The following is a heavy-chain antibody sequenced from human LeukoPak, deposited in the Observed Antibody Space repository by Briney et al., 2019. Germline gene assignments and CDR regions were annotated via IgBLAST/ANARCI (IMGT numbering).Heavy chain of an antibody. J-gene: IGHJ3*02. CDR3: ARGPYSYDSSGAFDI. CDR1: GDSISSGDYY. V-gene: IGHV4-61*02. D-gene: IGHD3-22*01. CDR2: ISSSGST. Sequence: SETLSLTCTVSGDSISSGDYYWSWIRQPAGKGLEWIGRISSSGSTNYNPSLKSRVTISVDTSKNQFSLKLSSVTAADTAVCFCARGPYSYDSSGAFDIWGQGTMVTVSS.